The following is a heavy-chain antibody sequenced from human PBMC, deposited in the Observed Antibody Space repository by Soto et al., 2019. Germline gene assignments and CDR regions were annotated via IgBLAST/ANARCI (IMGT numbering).Heavy chain of an antibody. J-gene: IGHJ4*02. V-gene: IGHV3-73*01. CDR3: TRPSEDGDTFGY. CDR1: GFTFTDSA. CDR2: IRGKSNNYAT. Sequence: EVQLVESGGGLVQPGGSLKLSCAASGFTFTDSAFHWVRQASGKGLEWVGRIRGKSNNYATTHAASVTGRFSISSDDSRNTAYLQMNSLKTEDTAVYYCTRPSEDGDTFGYWGQGTLVTVSS.